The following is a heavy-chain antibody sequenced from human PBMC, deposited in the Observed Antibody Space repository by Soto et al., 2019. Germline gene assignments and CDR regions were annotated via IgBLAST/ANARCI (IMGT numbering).Heavy chain of an antibody. D-gene: IGHD4-4*01. CDR1: GGSLGSYY. CDR3: ARDGDGRMTTNPYYYNGMDV. CDR2: VFYTGRA. V-gene: IGHV4-59*01. Sequence: SGTLSLPCAVSGGSLGSYYWSWIRQPPGKGLEGIGYVFYTGRANYNASLKSRVSISLDTSNYQFSLKLSSVTAADTAVYYCARDGDGRMTTNPYYYNGMDVWGPGTTVTVSS. J-gene: IGHJ6*02.